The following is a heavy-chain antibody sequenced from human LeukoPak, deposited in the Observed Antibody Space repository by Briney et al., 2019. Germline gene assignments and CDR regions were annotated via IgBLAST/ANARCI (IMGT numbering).Heavy chain of an antibody. CDR3: ARHTIASDGARLFDY. D-gene: IGHD4-17*01. Sequence: SETLSLTCTVSGGSITSYYWAWLRQPPEKGLEWIGYIYYSGYNNYNPCLKSRVSMSVDTSKNQFSLKLTSVTAADTAVYYCARHTIASDGARLFDYWGRGTLVTVSS. V-gene: IGHV4-59*08. CDR1: GGSITSYY. CDR2: IYYSGYN. J-gene: IGHJ4*02.